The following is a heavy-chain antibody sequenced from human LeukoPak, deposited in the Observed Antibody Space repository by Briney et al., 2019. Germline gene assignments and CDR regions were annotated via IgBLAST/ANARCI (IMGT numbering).Heavy chain of an antibody. J-gene: IGHJ4*02. CDR1: GFIFSTSG. V-gene: IGHV3-48*04. CDR3: TKDFLIDPL. CDR2: IGTNSRTT. D-gene: IGHD2/OR15-2a*01. Sequence: GGSLRLSCAASGFIFSTSGLNWVRQAPGKGLEWVSFIGTNSRTTYYGDSVKGRFTISRDNAKNSLFQQMDSLRAEDTAVYYCTKDFLIDPLWGQGTLVTVSS.